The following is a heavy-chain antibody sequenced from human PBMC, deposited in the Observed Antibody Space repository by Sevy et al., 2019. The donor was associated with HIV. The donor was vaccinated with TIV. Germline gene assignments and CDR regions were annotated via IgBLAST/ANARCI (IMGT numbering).Heavy chain of an antibody. CDR1: GGSMNSYF. J-gene: IGHJ4*02. CDR2: VYLSGST. CDR3: ARGAHGAAGEFDS. V-gene: IGHV4-59*01. Sequence: SETLSLTCTVSGGSMNSYFWNWIRQPPGKGLEWIGNVYLSGSTNYNPSLMSRVTVSVDTSKNQFSLTLYSVTAADTAVYYRARGAHGAAGEFDSWGQGTLVTVSS. D-gene: IGHD6-13*01.